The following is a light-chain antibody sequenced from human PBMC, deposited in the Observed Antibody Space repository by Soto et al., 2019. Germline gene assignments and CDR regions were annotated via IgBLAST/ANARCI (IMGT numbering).Light chain of an antibody. J-gene: IGLJ1*01. Sequence: QSALTQPPSVSGSPGQSITISCTGTSSDVVGYNYVSWYQHHPGKAPKLLIYDVSNRPSGISNRFSGSKSDNTASLTISGLQPEDEADYHCSSYTTSNTRQIVFGTGTKVTVL. CDR2: DVS. V-gene: IGLV2-14*03. CDR3: SSYTTSNTRQIV. CDR1: SSDVVGYNY.